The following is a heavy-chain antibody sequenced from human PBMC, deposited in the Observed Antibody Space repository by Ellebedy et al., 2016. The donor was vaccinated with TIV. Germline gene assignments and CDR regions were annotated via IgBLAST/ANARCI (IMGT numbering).Heavy chain of an antibody. D-gene: IGHD4-23*01. CDR1: GGSISSYY. J-gene: IGHJ4*02. CDR3: ARGTTVVNY. V-gene: IGHV4-59*08. CDR2: IYYSGST. Sequence: MPSETLSLTCTVSGGSISSYYWSWIRQPPGKGLEWIGYIYYSGSTNYNPSLKSRVTISVDTSKNQFSLKLSSVTAADTAVYYCARGTTVVNYWGQGTLVTVSP.